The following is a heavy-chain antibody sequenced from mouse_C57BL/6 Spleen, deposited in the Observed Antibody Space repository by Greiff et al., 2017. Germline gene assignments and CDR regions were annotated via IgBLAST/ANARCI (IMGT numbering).Heavy chain of an antibody. J-gene: IGHJ2*01. CDR2: INPYNGDT. CDR3: ARSTTVVAFDY. V-gene: IGHV1-20*01. D-gene: IGHD1-1*01. CDR1: GYSFTGYF. Sequence: LVESGPELVKPGDSVKISCKASGYSFTGYFMNWVMQSHGKSLEWIGRINPYNGDTFYNQKFKGKATLTVDKSSSTAHMELRSLTSEDSAVYYCARSTTVVAFDYWGQGTTLTVSS.